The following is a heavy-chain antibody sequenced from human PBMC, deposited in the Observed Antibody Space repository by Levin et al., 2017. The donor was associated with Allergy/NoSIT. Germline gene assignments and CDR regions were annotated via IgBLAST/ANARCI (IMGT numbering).Heavy chain of an antibody. CDR2: ITGSGADT. Sequence: GGSLRLSCTASGFTFSTYAMSWVRQTPGKGLEWVSAITGSGADTYYTDSVKGRFTISRDNSQNTLYLQMSSLTGEDTAVYYCAKCTTSTSGRNWFDPWGQGTLVTISS. CDR3: AKCTTSTSGRNWFDP. CDR1: GFTFSTYA. V-gene: IGHV3-23*01. J-gene: IGHJ5*02. D-gene: IGHD2-2*01.